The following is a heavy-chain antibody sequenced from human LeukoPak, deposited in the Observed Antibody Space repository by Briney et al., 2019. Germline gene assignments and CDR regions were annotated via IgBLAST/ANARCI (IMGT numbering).Heavy chain of an antibody. Sequence: GGSLRLSCAASRFTFSNYAMSWVRQAPGKGLEWVSAIGGNGGSTYYAGSVKGRFTISRDNSKDTLYLQMNSLRAEDTAVYYCARDLAVAGFWGQGTLVTVSS. CDR1: RFTFSNYA. CDR3: ARDLAVAGF. V-gene: IGHV3-23*01. D-gene: IGHD6-19*01. J-gene: IGHJ4*02. CDR2: IGGNGGST.